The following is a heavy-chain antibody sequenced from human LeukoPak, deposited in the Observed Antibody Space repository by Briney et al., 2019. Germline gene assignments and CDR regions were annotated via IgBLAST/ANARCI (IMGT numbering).Heavy chain of an antibody. CDR1: GGSISSYY. CDR2: LYYSGST. V-gene: IGHV4-59*08. J-gene: IGHJ4*02. CDR3: ARHGAFYYFDY. D-gene: IGHD1-26*01. Sequence: SETLSLTCTVSGGSISSYYWSWIRQPPGKGLEWIGYLYYSGSTNYNPSLKSRVTISVDTSKNQFSLKLSSVAAADTAVYYCARHGAFYYFDYWGQGTLVTVSS.